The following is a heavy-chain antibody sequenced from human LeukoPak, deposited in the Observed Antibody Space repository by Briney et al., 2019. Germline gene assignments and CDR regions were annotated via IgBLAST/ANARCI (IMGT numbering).Heavy chain of an antibody. CDR1: GFTLSSYG. D-gene: IGHD1-26*01. V-gene: IGHV3-30*18. CDR2: ISYNGSNK. CDR3: AKDTAGATGY. Sequence: GGSLRLSCAASGFTLSSYGMHWVSQAPGKGLEWVAVISYNGSNKYYADSVKGRFTISRDNSKNTLYLQMNSLRAEDTAVYYCAKDTAGATGYWGQGTLVTVSS. J-gene: IGHJ4*02.